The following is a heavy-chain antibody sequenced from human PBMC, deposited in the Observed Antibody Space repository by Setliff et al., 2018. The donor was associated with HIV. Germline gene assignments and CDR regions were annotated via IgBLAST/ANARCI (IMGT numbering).Heavy chain of an antibody. Sequence: LSLTCTVSGGSISNSRYYWSWIRQPPGKGLEWIGSIYYSGSTYYNPSLKSRVTISVDTSKNQFSLKLSSVTAADAAVYYCASRVYYYDSSGYLREEGFDPWGQGTLVAVSS. CDR3: ASRVYYYDSSGYLREEGFDP. CDR1: GGSISNSRYY. D-gene: IGHD3-22*01. J-gene: IGHJ5*02. V-gene: IGHV4-39*01. CDR2: IYYSGST.